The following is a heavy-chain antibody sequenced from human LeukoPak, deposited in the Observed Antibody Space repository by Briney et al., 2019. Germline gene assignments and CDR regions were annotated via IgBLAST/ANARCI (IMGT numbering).Heavy chain of an antibody. CDR2: IWYDGSIE. V-gene: IGHV3-33*06. CDR1: GFTFSRYG. CDR3: AKADEMDMDY. D-gene: IGHD2-2*03. Sequence: GKSLRLSCVASGFTFSRYGMHWVRQAPGKGLEWVAVIWYDGSIEYYADSVKGRFTVSKDNSKNTLYLQMNTLGAEDTAVYYCAKADEMDMDYWGQGTLVTVSS. J-gene: IGHJ4*02.